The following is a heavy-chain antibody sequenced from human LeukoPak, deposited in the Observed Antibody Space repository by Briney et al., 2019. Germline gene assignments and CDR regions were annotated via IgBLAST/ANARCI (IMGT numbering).Heavy chain of an antibody. CDR1: GGSFSGYY. D-gene: IGHD2/OR15-2a*01. CDR3: ARHRYLLYYYYYMDV. J-gene: IGHJ6*03. Sequence: ASETLSLTCAVYGGSFSGYYWSWIRQPPGKGLEWIGEINHSGSTNYNPSLKSRVTISVDTSKNQFSLKLSSVTAADTAVYYCARHRYLLYYYYYMDVWGKGTTVTIS. V-gene: IGHV4-34*01. CDR2: INHSGST.